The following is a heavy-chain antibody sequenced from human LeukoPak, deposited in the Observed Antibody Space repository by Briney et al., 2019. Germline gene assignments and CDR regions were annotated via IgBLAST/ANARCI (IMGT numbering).Heavy chain of an antibody. J-gene: IGHJ6*02. CDR3: ARDMAVAGGSYDMDV. V-gene: IGHV3-21*01. D-gene: IGHD6-19*01. CDR1: GFTFSSYR. Sequence: GGSLRLSCAASGFTFSSYRMTWVRQAPGKGLEWVSSISSSSSYIYYADSVKGRSTISRDNAKNSLYLQMNSLRAEDTAVYYCARDMAVAGGSYDMDVWGQGTTVTVSS. CDR2: ISSSSSYI.